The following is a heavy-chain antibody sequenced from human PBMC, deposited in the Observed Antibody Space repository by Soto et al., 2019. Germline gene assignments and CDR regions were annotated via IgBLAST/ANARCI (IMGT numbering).Heavy chain of an antibody. J-gene: IGHJ4*02. CDR3: ARDSRWDGSNFDY. D-gene: IGHD2-15*01. V-gene: IGHV4-59*12. CDR1: RGSISNYF. Sequence: SETLSLTCIVSRGSISNYFWTWIRQPPGRGLEWIGYISYSGSTYYNPSLKSRVTISVDTSKNQFSLKLSSVTAADTAVYYCARDSRWDGSNFDYWGQGTLVTVSS. CDR2: ISYSGST.